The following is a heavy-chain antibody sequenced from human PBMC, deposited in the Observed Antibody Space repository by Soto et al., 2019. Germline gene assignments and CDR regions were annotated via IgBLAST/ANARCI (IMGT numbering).Heavy chain of an antibody. J-gene: IGHJ4*02. V-gene: IGHV4-30-2*01. D-gene: IGHD6-19*01. CDR3: ARAGGLGAVAVDY. CDR1: GGSISSGGYS. CDR2: IYQSGST. Sequence: QLQLQESGSGLVKPSQTLSLTCAVSGGSISSGGYSWSWIRQPPGKGLEWIGYIYQSGSTYYNPSLKSRVTRSVDRSKNQFSLKLSSGTAADTAVYYCARAGGLGAVAVDYWGQGTLVTVSS.